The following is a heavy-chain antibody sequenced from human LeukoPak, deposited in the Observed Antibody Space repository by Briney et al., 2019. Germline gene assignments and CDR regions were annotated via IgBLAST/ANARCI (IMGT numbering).Heavy chain of an antibody. CDR1: GFTFSSYS. V-gene: IGHV3-21*01. CDR3: AREYYYDSSGYPNWFDP. D-gene: IGHD3-22*01. J-gene: IGHJ5*02. CDR2: ISSSSSYI. Sequence: GGSLRLSCAASGFTFSSYSMNWVRQAPGKGLEWVSSISSSSSYIYYADSGKGRFTISRDNAKNSLYLQMNSLRAEDTAVYYCAREYYYDSSGYPNWFDPWGQGTLVTVSS.